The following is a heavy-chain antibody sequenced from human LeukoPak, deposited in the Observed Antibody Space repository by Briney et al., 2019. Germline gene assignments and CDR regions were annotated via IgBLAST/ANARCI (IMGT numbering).Heavy chain of an antibody. V-gene: IGHV3-30*18. J-gene: IGHJ3*02. CDR1: GFTFSSYG. D-gene: IGHD6-6*01. Sequence: GGSLRLSCAASGFTFSSYGMHWVRQAPGKGLEWVAVISYDGSNKYYADSVKGRFTISRDNSKNTLYLQMNSLRAEDTAVYYWAKGGEYSSSATGPPDAFDIWGQGTMVTVSS. CDR3: AKGGEYSSSATGPPDAFDI. CDR2: ISYDGSNK.